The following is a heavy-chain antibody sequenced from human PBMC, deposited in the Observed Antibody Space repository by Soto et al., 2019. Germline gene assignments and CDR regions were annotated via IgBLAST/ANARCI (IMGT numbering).Heavy chain of an antibody. CDR2: IYYSGST. J-gene: IGHJ3*02. CDR3: ARDRDYGGNSKAFDI. CDR1: GGSISSGGYY. D-gene: IGHD4-17*01. V-gene: IGHV4-31*03. Sequence: QVQLQESGPGLVKPSQTLSLTCTVSGGSISSGGYYWSWIRQHPGKGLEWIGYIYYSGSTYYNPSLKSRVTIXXDXSXXQFSLELSSVTAADTAVYYCARDRDYGGNSKAFDIWGQGTMVTVSS.